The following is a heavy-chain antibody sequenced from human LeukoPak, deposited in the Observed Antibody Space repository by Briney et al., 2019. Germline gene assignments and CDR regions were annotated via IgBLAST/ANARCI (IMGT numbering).Heavy chain of an antibody. D-gene: IGHD4-17*01. CDR1: GGSISSGGYS. CDR2: IYHSGST. Sequence: SSQTLSLTCAVSGGSISSGGYSWSWIRQPPGKGLEWIGYIYHSGSTYYNPSLKSRVTISVDRSKNQFSLKLSSVTAADTAVYYCARVSRTVTTSWSADAFDIWGQGTMVTVSS. J-gene: IGHJ3*02. CDR3: ARVSRTVTTSWSADAFDI. V-gene: IGHV4-30-2*01.